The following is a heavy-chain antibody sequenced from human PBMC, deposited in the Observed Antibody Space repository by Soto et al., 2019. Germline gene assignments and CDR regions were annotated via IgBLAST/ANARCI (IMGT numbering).Heavy chain of an antibody. D-gene: IGHD6-13*01. V-gene: IGHV3-15*01. CDR2: IKSKTDGGTT. Sequence: GGSLRLSCAASGFTFSNAWMSWVRQAPGKGLEWVGRIKSKTDGGTTDYAAPVKGRFTISRDDSKNTLYLQMNSLKTEDTAVYYCTTYPSSWYYYYGMDVWGQGTTVTVSS. J-gene: IGHJ6*02. CDR1: GFTFSNAW. CDR3: TTYPSSWYYYYGMDV.